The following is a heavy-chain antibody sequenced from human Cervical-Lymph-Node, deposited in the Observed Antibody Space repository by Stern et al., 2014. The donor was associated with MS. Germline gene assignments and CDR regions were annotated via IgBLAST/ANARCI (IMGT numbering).Heavy chain of an antibody. CDR3: ARDVGYISAGDDAFDI. CDR2: IDTSGTT. V-gene: IGHV4-61*02. D-gene: IGHD6-6*01. Sequence: QVQLQESGPGLVKPSQTLSLTCTVSGGSISSTSYYWNWIRQPAGKGLEWIGRIDTSGTTKYNPSLNSRVTISVDTSKNQFSQKLISVTAADTAVYYCARDVGYISAGDDAFDIWGPGTMILVSS. CDR1: GGSISSTSYY. J-gene: IGHJ3*02.